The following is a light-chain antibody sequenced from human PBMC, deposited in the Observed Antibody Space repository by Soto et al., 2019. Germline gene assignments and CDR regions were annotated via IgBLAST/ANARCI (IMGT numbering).Light chain of an antibody. CDR1: QTVSSS. CDR2: EAS. V-gene: IGKV3-11*01. Sequence: DIQMTQSPATLCLSPRERATLSCRASQTVSSSLAWYQQKPGQAPRLLIYEASNRATGIPARFSGSGSGADFTLTISSLEPEDFALYYCQQHINWPLTFGGGTNVEIK. J-gene: IGKJ4*01. CDR3: QQHINWPLT.